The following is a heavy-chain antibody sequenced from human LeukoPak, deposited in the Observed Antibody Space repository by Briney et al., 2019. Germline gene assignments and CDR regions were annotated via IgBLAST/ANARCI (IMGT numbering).Heavy chain of an antibody. CDR3: AKDARAHYDSSGYIDY. D-gene: IGHD3-22*01. Sequence: SLRLSCAASGFTFDDYAMHWVRQAPGKGLEWVSGISWNSGSIGYADSVKGRFTISRDNAKYSLYPQMNSLRAEDTALYYCAKDARAHYDSSGYIDYWGQGTLVTVSS. V-gene: IGHV3-9*01. CDR1: GFTFDDYA. CDR2: ISWNSGSI. J-gene: IGHJ4*02.